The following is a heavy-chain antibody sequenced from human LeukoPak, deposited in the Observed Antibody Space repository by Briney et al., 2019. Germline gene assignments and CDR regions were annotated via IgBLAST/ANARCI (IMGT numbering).Heavy chain of an antibody. CDR1: GDSVSSNSAA. J-gene: IGHJ4*02. Sequence: SQTLSLTCAISGDSVSSNSAAWNWVRLSPSRGLEWLGRTYYRSKWYSDYALSVKSRITINPDTSKNQVSLQLNSVTAADTAVYYCARVISALDYWGQGTLVTVSS. CDR2: TYYRSKWYS. V-gene: IGHV6-1*01. CDR3: ARVISALDY. D-gene: IGHD2-21*01.